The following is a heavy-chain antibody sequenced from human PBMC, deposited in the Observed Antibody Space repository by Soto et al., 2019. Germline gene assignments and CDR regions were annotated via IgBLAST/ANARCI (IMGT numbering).Heavy chain of an antibody. Sequence: ASVKVSCKASGYTFTSYYMHWVRQAPGQGLEWMGIINPSGGSTSYAQKFQGRVTMTRDTSTSTVYMELSSLRSEDTAVYYCARGIAEAGYYYYGMDVWGQGTTVTVSS. CDR2: INPSGGST. D-gene: IGHD6-13*01. J-gene: IGHJ6*02. V-gene: IGHV1-46*01. CDR3: ARGIAEAGYYYYGMDV. CDR1: GYTFTSYY.